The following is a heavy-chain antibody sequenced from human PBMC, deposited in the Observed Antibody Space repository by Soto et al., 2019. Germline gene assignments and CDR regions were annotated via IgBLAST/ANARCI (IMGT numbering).Heavy chain of an antibody. CDR3: AKPRFLTVTSDAFDI. J-gene: IGHJ3*02. Sequence: GGSLRLSCAASGFTFSSYGMHWVRQAPGKGLEWVAVISYDGSNKYYADSVKGRFTISRDNSKNTLYLQMNSLRAEDTAVYYCAKPRFLTVTSDAFDIWGQGTMVTVSS. CDR1: GFTFSSYG. V-gene: IGHV3-30*18. D-gene: IGHD4-17*01. CDR2: ISYDGSNK.